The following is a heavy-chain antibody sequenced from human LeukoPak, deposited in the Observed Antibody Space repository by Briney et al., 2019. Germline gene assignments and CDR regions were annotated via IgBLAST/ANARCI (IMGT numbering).Heavy chain of an antibody. J-gene: IGHJ4*02. CDR1: GGPINNNAYY. CDR3: ARVWVFGDYGLDY. Sequence: SETLSLTCTVSGGPINNNAYYWAWIRQSPGKGLEWIGSIYYSGTILNNPSLKSRITLSIDTATNQFSLNLKSVTAADTAVYYCARVWVFGDYGLDYWGQGTLVTVSS. V-gene: IGHV4-39*07. D-gene: IGHD4-17*01. CDR2: IYYSGTI.